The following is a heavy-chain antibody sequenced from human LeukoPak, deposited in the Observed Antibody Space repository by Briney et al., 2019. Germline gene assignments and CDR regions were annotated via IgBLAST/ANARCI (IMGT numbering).Heavy chain of an antibody. D-gene: IGHD6-6*01. CDR2: ISSNGGNT. Sequence: GGSLRLSCSASGFTFSSYAMHWVRQAPGKGLEYVSAISSNGGNTYCADSLKGRFTISRDNSKNTLYLQMSSLRVEDTAVYYCVITSATGPLDYWGQGTLVTVSS. V-gene: IGHV3-64D*09. CDR3: VITSATGPLDY. J-gene: IGHJ4*02. CDR1: GFTFSSYA.